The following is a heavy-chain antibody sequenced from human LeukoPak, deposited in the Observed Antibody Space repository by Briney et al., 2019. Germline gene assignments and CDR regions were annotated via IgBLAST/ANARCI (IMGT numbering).Heavy chain of an antibody. J-gene: IGHJ5*02. V-gene: IGHV1-69*05. CDR3: ARGLAPETHSVTRNWFDP. Sequence: ASVKVSCKASGGTFSSCAISWVRQAPGQGLEWMGGIIRIFGTANYAQKFQGRVTITTDESTSTAYMELSSLRSEDTAVYYCARGLAPETHSVTRNWFDPWGQGTLVTVSS. CDR1: GGTFSSCA. CDR2: IIRIFGTA. D-gene: IGHD4-17*01.